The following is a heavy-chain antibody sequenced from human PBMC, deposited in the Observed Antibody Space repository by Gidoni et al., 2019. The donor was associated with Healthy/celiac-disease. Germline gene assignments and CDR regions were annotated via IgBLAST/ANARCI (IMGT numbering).Heavy chain of an antibody. CDR2: IGTAGDT. CDR3: ARDAGIAVAGTGDYYYYGMDV. Sequence: EVQLVESGGGLVQPGGSLRLSCAASGFTFSSYALHWVRQATGKGLEWVSAIGTAGDTYYPGSVKGRFTIYRENAKNSLYLQMNSLRAGDTAVYYCARDAGIAVAGTGDYYYYGMDVWGQGTTVTVSS. D-gene: IGHD6-19*01. V-gene: IGHV3-13*01. CDR1: GFTFSSYA. J-gene: IGHJ6*02.